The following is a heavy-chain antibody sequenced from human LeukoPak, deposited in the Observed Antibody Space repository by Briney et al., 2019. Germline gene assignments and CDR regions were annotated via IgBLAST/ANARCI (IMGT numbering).Heavy chain of an antibody. CDR3: ARVGHDSGTYLYYFDY. CDR2: IYYSGST. J-gene: IGHJ4*02. Sequence: SETLSPTCTVSGGSIISYYWSWSRQSPGKGLEWIGYIYYSGSTNYNPSLTSRVTISVDTSKNQFSLKLSSVTAADTAVYYCARVGHDSGTYLYYFDYWGQGTLVSASS. CDR1: GGSIISYY. D-gene: IGHD1-26*01. V-gene: IGHV4-59*01.